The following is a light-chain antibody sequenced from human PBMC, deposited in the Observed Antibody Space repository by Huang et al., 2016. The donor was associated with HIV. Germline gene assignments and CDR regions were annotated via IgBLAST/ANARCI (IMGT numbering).Light chain of an antibody. CDR2: WAS. CDR3: QQHYSSPQT. V-gene: IGKV4-1*01. CDR1: QSVLYSSNNKNY. Sequence: IVITQSPDSLALSLGERATINCKSSQSVLYSSNNKNYLSWYQKKPGQPPKLLIYWASTRGSGVPTRFSGSGSGTDFTLTISRLQAEDVAVYYCQQHYSSPQTFGQGTKVEIK. J-gene: IGKJ2*01.